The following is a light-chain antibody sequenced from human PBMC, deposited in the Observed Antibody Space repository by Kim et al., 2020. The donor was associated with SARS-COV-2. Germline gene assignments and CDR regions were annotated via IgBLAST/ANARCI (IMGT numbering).Light chain of an antibody. V-gene: IGKV3-15*01. CDR1: QSVRTN. CDR3: QHYDDWPLT. Sequence: SVAPGESATLSCRASQSVRTNLAWYQQKPGEAPRLVIYGSSTRAAAFPARFSGSGSGTEFTLTITSLQSEDFAVYYCQHYDDWPLTFGGGTKLEI. CDR2: GSS. J-gene: IGKJ4*01.